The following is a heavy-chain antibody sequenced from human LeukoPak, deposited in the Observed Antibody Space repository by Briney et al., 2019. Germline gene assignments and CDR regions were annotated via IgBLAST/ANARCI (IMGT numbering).Heavy chain of an antibody. J-gene: IGHJ3*02. V-gene: IGHV1-69*05. CDR2: IIPIFGTA. Sequence: SVKVSCKASGGTFSSYAISWVRQAPGQGLEWMGRIIPIFGTANYAQKFQGRVTITTDESTSTAYMELSSLRSEDTAVYYCARDISTTGAFDIWGQGTMVTVSS. CDR1: GGTFSSYA. CDR3: ARDISTTGAFDI. D-gene: IGHD2/OR15-2a*01.